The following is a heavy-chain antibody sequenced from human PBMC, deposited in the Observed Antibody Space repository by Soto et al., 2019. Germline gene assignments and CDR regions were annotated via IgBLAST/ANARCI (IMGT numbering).Heavy chain of an antibody. Sequence: ASVKVSCKASGYTFTSYGISWVRQAPGQGLEWMGWISAYNGNTNYAQKLQGRVTMTTDTSTSTAYMELRSLRSDDTAVYYCARESTSKLGMGRYYFDYWGQGTLVTVSS. CDR2: ISAYNGNT. CDR1: GYTFTSYG. CDR3: ARESTSKLGMGRYYFDY. D-gene: IGHD7-27*01. J-gene: IGHJ4*02. V-gene: IGHV1-18*01.